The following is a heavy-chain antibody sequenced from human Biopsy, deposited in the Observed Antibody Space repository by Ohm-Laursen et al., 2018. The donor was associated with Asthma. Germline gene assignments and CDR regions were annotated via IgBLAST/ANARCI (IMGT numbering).Heavy chain of an antibody. CDR1: GFTFMGYH. J-gene: IGHJ6*02. Sequence: GASVKVSCKASGFTFMGYHIFWMRQAPGQGLEWMGRINPNGGGPHYAQKFQGRVTLSRDTSISTAYMDLSALRSDDTAVYYCARGYSGSDRIVYYYSGLEVWGQGTTVTVSS. D-gene: IGHD5-12*01. V-gene: IGHV1-2*06. CDR3: ARGYSGSDRIVYYYSGLEV. CDR2: INPNGGGP.